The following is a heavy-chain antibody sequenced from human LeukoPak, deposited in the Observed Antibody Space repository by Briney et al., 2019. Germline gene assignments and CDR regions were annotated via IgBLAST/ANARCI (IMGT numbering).Heavy chain of an antibody. J-gene: IGHJ4*02. D-gene: IGHD1-26*01. CDR3: AREVGATHY. V-gene: IGHV4-59*01. CDR1: GGSISSYY. CDR2: IYYSGIT. Sequence: PSETLSLTCTVSGGSISSYYWSWTRQSPGKGLEWIGYIYYSGITNYNPSLKNRGTISVDTSKNQFSLELRSVTAADTAVYYCAREVGATHYWGQGTLVTVSS.